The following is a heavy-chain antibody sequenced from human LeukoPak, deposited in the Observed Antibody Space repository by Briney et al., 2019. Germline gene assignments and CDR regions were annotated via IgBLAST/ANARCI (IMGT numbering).Heavy chain of an antibody. CDR3: ARLSITMVRGAFAFDI. Sequence: SETLSLTCIVSGGSISSSIYYWAWVRQPPGKGLEWIGTVFYNGATQYSPSLRSRVTISIDTSTNQFSLKLTSVTAADTALYYCARLSITMVRGAFAFDIWGQGTMVTVSS. CDR1: GGSISSSIYY. J-gene: IGHJ3*02. CDR2: VFYNGAT. D-gene: IGHD3-10*01. V-gene: IGHV4-39*07.